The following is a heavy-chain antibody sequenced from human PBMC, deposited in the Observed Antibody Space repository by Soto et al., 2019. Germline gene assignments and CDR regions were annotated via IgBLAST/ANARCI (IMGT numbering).Heavy chain of an antibody. V-gene: IGHV3-30*18. CDR1: GFTFSSHG. CDR3: ANGDSSGFEYFQS. J-gene: IGHJ1*01. Sequence: GGSLRLSCTASGFTFSSHGMHWVRQAPGKGLEWVAVASFDGTNKNYADSVRGRFTISRDNSKNTLYLQMSSLRAEDTAVYYCANGDSSGFEYFQSWGQGTLVTGSS. CDR2: ASFDGTNK. D-gene: IGHD3-22*01.